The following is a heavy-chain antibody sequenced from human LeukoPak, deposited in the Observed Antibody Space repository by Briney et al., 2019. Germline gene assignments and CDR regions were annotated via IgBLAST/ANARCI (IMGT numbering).Heavy chain of an antibody. V-gene: IGHV3-23*01. Sequence: GGSLRLSCAASGFTFSSYAMTWVRQAPGKGLEWVSAISGSGSTTYYADSVKGRFTISRDNSKNTLYLQMSSLRAEDTAVYYCAKGDYSNPYYYYYYMDVWGKGTTVTVSS. CDR1: GFTFSSYA. CDR3: AKGDYSNPYYYYYYMDV. J-gene: IGHJ6*03. CDR2: ISGSGSTT. D-gene: IGHD4-11*01.